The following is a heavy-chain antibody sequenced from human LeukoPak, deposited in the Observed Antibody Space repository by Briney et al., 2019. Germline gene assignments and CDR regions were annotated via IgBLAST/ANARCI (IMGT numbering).Heavy chain of an antibody. D-gene: IGHD1-26*01. CDR2: IYYSGST. Sequence: SETLSLTCTVSGGSISSGDYYWSWIRQPPGKGLEWIGYIYYSGSTYYNPSLKSRVTISVDTSKNQFSLRLSSVTAADTAVYYCASYSGSYGDFDYWGQGTLVTVSS. V-gene: IGHV4-30-4*01. CDR3: ASYSGSYGDFDY. CDR1: GGSISSGDYY. J-gene: IGHJ4*02.